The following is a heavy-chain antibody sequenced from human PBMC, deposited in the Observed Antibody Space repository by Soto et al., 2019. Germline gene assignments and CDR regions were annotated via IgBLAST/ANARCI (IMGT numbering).Heavy chain of an antibody. Sequence: SVKVSCKASGGTFSSYAISWVRQAAGQGLEWMGGIIPIFGTANYAQKFQGRVTITADESTSTAYMELSSRRSEDTAVYYCARELIAVDGDDAFDIWGQGTIVTVSS. CDR1: GGTFSSYA. D-gene: IGHD6-19*01. CDR2: IIPIFGTA. CDR3: ARELIAVDGDDAFDI. V-gene: IGHV1-69*13. J-gene: IGHJ3*02.